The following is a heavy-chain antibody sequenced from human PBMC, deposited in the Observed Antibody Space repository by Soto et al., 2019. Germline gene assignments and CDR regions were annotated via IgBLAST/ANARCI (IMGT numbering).Heavy chain of an antibody. V-gene: IGHV3-21*01. D-gene: IGHD2-2*01. CDR1: GFTFSSYS. J-gene: IGHJ3*02. Sequence: GGSLRLSCAASGFTFSSYSMNWVRQAPGKGLEWVSSISSSSYIYYADSVKGRFTISRDNAKNSLYLQMNSLRAEDTAVYYCARMGYCSSTSCYAFDIWGQGTMVTVSS. CDR3: ARMGYCSSTSCYAFDI. CDR2: ISSSSYI.